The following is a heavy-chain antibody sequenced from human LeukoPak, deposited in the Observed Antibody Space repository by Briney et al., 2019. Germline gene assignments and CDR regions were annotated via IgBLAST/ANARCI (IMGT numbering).Heavy chain of an antibody. D-gene: IGHD3-3*01. CDR1: GYTFTGYY. V-gene: IGHV1-18*04. J-gene: IGHJ4*02. Sequence: ASVKVSCKASGYTFTGYYMHWVRQAPGQGLEWMGWISAYNGNTNYAQKLQGRVTMTTDTSTSTAYMELRSLRSDDTAVYYCAKTNDFWSGYSFDYWGQGTLVTVSS. CDR3: AKTNDFWSGYSFDY. CDR2: ISAYNGNT.